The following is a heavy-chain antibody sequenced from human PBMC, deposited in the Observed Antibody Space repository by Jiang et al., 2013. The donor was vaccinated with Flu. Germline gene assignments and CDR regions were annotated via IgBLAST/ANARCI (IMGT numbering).Heavy chain of an antibody. Sequence: GAEVKKPGASVKVSCKASGYTFTSYYMHWVRQAPGQGLEWMGIINPSGGSTSHAQKFQGRVTMTRDTSTSTVYMELSSLRSEDTAVYYCARDWNFQYYDFWSGNYGVDYWGQGTLVTVSS. V-gene: IGHV1-46*03. CDR1: GYTFTSYY. J-gene: IGHJ4*02. CDR3: ARDWNFQYYDFWSGNYGVDY. D-gene: IGHD3-3*01. CDR2: INPSGGST.